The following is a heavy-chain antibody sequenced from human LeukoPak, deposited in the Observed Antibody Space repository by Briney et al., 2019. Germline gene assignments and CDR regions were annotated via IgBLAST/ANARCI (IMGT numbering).Heavy chain of an antibody. Sequence: SETLSLTCAVYGGSFSGYYWSWIRQPPGKGLEWIGEINHSRSTNYNPSLKSRVTISVDTSKNQFSLKLSSVTAADTAVYYCARLAARSLFRYYYYYMDVWGKGTTVTVSS. J-gene: IGHJ6*03. CDR3: ARLAARSLFRYYYYYMDV. CDR2: INHSRST. D-gene: IGHD6-6*01. V-gene: IGHV4-34*01. CDR1: GGSFSGYY.